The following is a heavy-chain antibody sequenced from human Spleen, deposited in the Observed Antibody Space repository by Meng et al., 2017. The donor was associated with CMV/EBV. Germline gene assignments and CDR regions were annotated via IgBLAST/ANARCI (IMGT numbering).Heavy chain of an antibody. D-gene: IGHD5-12*01. Sequence: GESLKISCAASGFTFSNAWMSWVRQAPGKGLEWVAVISYDGSNKYYADSVKGRFTISRDNSKNTLYLQMNSLRAEDTAVYYCARDSAINLIDYWGQGTLVTVSS. CDR2: ISYDGSNK. CDR3: ARDSAINLIDY. V-gene: IGHV3-30-3*01. J-gene: IGHJ4*02. CDR1: GFTFSNAW.